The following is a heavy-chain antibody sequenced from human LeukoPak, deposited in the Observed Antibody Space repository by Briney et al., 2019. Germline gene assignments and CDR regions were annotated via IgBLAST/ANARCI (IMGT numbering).Heavy chain of an antibody. CDR2: IYYSGST. Sequence: SETLSLTCTVSGGSISSYYWSWIRQPPGKGLEWIGYIYYSGSTNYNPSLKSRVTISVDTSKNQFSLKLSSVTAADTAVYYCARLNLPGVYYYGSGSYHHFDYWGQGTLVTVSS. V-gene: IGHV4-59*08. D-gene: IGHD3-10*01. CDR3: ARLNLPGVYYYGSGSYHHFDY. CDR1: GGSISSYY. J-gene: IGHJ4*02.